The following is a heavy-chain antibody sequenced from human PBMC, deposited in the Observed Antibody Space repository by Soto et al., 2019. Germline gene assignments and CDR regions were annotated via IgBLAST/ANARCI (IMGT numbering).Heavy chain of an antibody. Sequence: GGSLRLSCAASGFTFSSYGMHWVRQAPGKGLEWVAVISYDGSNKYYADSVKGRFTISRDNSKNTLYLQMNSLRAEDTAVYYCDQEPNERSSSSFDYWGQGTLVTVSS. CDR3: DQEPNERSSSSFDY. CDR1: GFTFSSYG. J-gene: IGHJ4*02. D-gene: IGHD6-6*01. CDR2: ISYDGSNK. V-gene: IGHV3-30*18.